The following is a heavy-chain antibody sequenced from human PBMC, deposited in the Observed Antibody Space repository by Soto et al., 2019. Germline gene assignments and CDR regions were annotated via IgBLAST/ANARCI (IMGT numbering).Heavy chain of an antibody. Sequence: PSETLSLTCTVSGGSISSYYWSWIRQPPGKGLEWIGYIYYTGTTNYNPSLKSRVNVSVDTSKNQFSLKLSSVTAADTAVYYCARGLHLGDLSSFHYWGQGTLVTVSS. V-gene: IGHV4-59*01. D-gene: IGHD3-16*02. CDR3: ARGLHLGDLSSFHY. CDR2: IYYTGTT. CDR1: GGSISSYY. J-gene: IGHJ4*02.